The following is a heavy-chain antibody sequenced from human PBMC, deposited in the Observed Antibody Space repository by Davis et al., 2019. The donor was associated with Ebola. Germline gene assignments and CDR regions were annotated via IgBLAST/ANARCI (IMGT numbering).Heavy chain of an antibody. CDR1: GYTFTGYY. J-gene: IGHJ5*02. V-gene: IGHV1-8*02. CDR2: INHNSGNT. CDR3: ARRIAARPNWFDP. D-gene: IGHD6-6*01. Sequence: ASVKVSCKASGYTFTGYYMHWVRPAPGQGLEWMGWINHNSGNTGYAQKFQGRVTMTRNTSISTAYMELSSLRSEDTAVYYCARRIAARPNWFDPWGQGTLVTVSS.